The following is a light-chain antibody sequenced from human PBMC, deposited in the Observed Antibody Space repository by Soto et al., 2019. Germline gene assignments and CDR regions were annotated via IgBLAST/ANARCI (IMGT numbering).Light chain of an antibody. CDR3: QAYASSLSGFVV. CDR2: GNS. Sequence: QSVLTQPPAVSGAPVQRVTISCTGSSSNIGAGYDVHWYQQLPGTAPKLLIYGNSNRHSGGPDRFSGSKAGTSASLAITGLQAEDEADYYCQAYASSLSGFVVFGGGTTLTVL. V-gene: IGLV1-40*01. J-gene: IGLJ2*01. CDR1: SSNIGAGYD.